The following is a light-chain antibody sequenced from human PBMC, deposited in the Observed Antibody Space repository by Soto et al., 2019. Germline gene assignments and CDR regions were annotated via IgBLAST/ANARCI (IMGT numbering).Light chain of an antibody. V-gene: IGLV2-14*01. Sequence: QSALTQPASVSGSPGQSITISCTGTSSDVGGYNYVAWYQQHPSQAPKLMIYDVSNRPSGVSNRFSGSKSGNTASLTISGLQAEDEADYYCSSYTTSSTVVFGGGTKLTVL. J-gene: IGLJ2*01. CDR3: SSYTTSSTVV. CDR2: DVS. CDR1: SSDVGGYNY.